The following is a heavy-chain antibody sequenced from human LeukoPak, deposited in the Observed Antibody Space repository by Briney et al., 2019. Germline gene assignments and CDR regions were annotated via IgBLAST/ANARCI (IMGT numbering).Heavy chain of an antibody. CDR3: ASSSSHAPFDY. V-gene: IGHV3-21*01. J-gene: IGHJ4*02. CDR2: ISSSSSYI. CDR1: GFTFSSYS. Sequence: GGSLRLSCAASGFTFSSYSMNWVRQAPGKGLEWVSSISSSSSYIYYADSVKGRFTISRDNSKNTLYLQMNSLRAEDTAVYYCASSSSHAPFDYWGQGTLVTVSS. D-gene: IGHD6-13*01.